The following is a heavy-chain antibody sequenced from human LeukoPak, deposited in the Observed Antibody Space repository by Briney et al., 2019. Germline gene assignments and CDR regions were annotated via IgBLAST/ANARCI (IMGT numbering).Heavy chain of an antibody. CDR1: GFTFSSYW. D-gene: IGHD2-15*01. CDR2: INSDGSST. V-gene: IGHV3-74*01. Sequence: GGSLRLSCAASGFTFSSYWMHWVRQAPGKGLVWVSRINSDGSSTSYADSVKGRFTISRDNAKNTLYLQMNSLRAEDTAVYYCATLRLSDHFDYWGQGTLVTVSS. J-gene: IGHJ4*02. CDR3: ATLRLSDHFDY.